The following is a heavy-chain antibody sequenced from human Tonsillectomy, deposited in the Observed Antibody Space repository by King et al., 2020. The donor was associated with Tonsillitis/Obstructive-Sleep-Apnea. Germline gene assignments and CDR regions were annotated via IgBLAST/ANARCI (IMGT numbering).Heavy chain of an antibody. J-gene: IGHJ4*02. CDR3: ARAITIFDY. Sequence: VQLVESGAEVKKPGGSLKVSCKPSGYTFTTSGITWVRQAPGQGLEWMGWVSAFNGNTHYAQKLQGRVTMTTDTSTNTAYMYLRSLRSDDTAVYYCARAITIFDYWGQGTLVTVSS. CDR2: VSAFNGNT. V-gene: IGHV1-18*01. CDR1: GYTFTTSG. D-gene: IGHD3-3*01.